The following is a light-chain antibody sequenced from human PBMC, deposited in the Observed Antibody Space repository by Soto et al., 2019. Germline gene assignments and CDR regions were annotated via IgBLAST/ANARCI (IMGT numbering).Light chain of an antibody. V-gene: IGLV2-11*01. CDR2: DVT. CDR3: CSYARTTHV. J-gene: IGLJ1*01. Sequence: QSALTQPPSVSGSPGQSVTISCTGTTSDIGGYKYVSWYQQLPGKAPKLMIFDVTKRPSGVPDRFSGSNSGNTASLTISGLQAEDEAIYYCCSYARTTHVFGTETKLTVL. CDR1: TSDIGGYKY.